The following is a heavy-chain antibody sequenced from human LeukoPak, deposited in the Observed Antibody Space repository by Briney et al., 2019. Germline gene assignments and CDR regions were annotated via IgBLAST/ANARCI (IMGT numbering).Heavy chain of an antibody. CDR3: TRVSGAYDVSDY. CDR2: IREDGSLQ. J-gene: IGHJ4*02. D-gene: IGHD3-3*01. Sequence: GGSLRLSRAASGFTFSSHWMSWVRQAPGKGLEWVANIREDGSLQYYVDSVEGRFTISRDNARKSVFLQMNTLRVDDTAVYYCTRVSGAYDVSDYWGQGALVTVSS. V-gene: IGHV3-7*03. CDR1: GFTFSSHW.